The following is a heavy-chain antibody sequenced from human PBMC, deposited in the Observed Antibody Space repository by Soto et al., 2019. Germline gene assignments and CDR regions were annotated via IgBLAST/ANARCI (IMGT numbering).Heavy chain of an antibody. V-gene: IGHV3-33*01. CDR2: IWYDGSNK. J-gene: IGHJ4*02. D-gene: IGHD3-22*01. CDR1: GFTFSSYG. CDR3: AREGLSDYYDSSGYLPY. Sequence: PGGSLRLSCAASGFTFSSYGMHWVRQAPGKGLEWVAVIWYDGSNKYYADSVKGRFTISRDNSKNTLYLQMNSLRAEDTAVYYCAREGLSDYYDSSGYLPYWGQGTLVTVSS.